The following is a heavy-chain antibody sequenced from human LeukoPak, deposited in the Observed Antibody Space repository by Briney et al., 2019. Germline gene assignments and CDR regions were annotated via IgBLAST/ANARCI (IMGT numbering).Heavy chain of an antibody. CDR1: GGTFASYA. CDR2: IIPIFGAV. D-gene: IGHD3-16*01. J-gene: IGHJ4*02. Sequence: ASVKVSCMASGGTFASYAITWVRQAPGQGLEWMGGIIPIFGAVNYAQKFQGRVTITADESTTTAYMELSSLRSEDTAVYYCARDPGGIYYFDSWGQGTLVTVSS. CDR3: ARDPGGIYYFDS. V-gene: IGHV1-69*13.